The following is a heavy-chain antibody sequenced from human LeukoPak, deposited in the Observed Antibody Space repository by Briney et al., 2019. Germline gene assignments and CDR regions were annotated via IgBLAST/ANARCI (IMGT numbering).Heavy chain of an antibody. CDR2: ICYSGST. Sequence: SETLSLTCTVSGGSISSYYWSWIRQPPGKGLEWIGYICYSGSTNYNPSLKSRVTISVDTSKNQSSLKLSSVTAADTAVYYCARHRRYDYVWGSYRYGEFDYWGQGTLVTVSS. CDR1: GGSISSYY. D-gene: IGHD3-16*02. J-gene: IGHJ4*02. V-gene: IGHV4-59*08. CDR3: ARHRRYDYVWGSYRYGEFDY.